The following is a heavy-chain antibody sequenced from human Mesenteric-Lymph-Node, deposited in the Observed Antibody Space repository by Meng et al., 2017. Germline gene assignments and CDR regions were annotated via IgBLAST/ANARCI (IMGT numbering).Heavy chain of an antibody. J-gene: IGHJ3*01. CDR1: GGSISSYY. V-gene: IGHV4-59*01. D-gene: IGHD4-23*01. CDR3: ASPGGN. Sequence: GSLRLSCTVSGGSISSYYWSWIRQPPGKGLEWIGYIYYSGSTNYNPSLKSRVTISVDTSKNQFSLKLSSVTAADTAVYYCASPGGNWGQGTMVTVSS. CDR2: IYYSGST.